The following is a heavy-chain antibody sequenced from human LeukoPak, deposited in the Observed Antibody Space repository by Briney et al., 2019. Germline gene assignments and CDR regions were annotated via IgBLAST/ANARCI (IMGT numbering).Heavy chain of an antibody. V-gene: IGHV4-59*01. CDR2: IYYSGST. D-gene: IGHD6-6*01. J-gene: IGHJ4*02. CDR3: ARGAGQLVPDVDY. CDR1: GGSISSYY. Sequence: SETLSLTCAVSGGSISSYYWSWIRQPPGKGLEWIGYIYYSGSTNYNPSLKSRVTISVDTSKNQFSLKLSSVTAADTAVYYCARGAGQLVPDVDYWGQGTLVTVSS.